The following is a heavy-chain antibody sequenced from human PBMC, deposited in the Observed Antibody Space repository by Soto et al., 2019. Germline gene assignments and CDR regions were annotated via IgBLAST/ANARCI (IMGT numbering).Heavy chain of an antibody. Sequence: PSETLSLTCTVSGASISSYYWSWFRQSPGKRMEWIGYVHHSWGSSYNPSLQSRVAISLDTSKSQFSLKVTSVTATDTAVYYCARQGFGPLHGLVDVWGQGTTVTVSS. CDR3: ARQGFGPLHGLVDV. CDR1: GASISSYY. J-gene: IGHJ6*02. V-gene: IGHV4-59*08. CDR2: VHHSWGS. D-gene: IGHD3-10*01.